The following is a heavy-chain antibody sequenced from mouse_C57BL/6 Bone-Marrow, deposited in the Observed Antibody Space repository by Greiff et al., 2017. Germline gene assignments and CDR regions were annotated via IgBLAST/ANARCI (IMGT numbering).Heavy chain of an antibody. D-gene: IGHD1-1*01. J-gene: IGHJ4*01. CDR1: GFTFTDYY. V-gene: IGHV7-3*01. Sequence: EVQGVESGGGLVQPGGSLSLSCAASGFTFTDYYMSWVRQPPGKALEWLGFIRNKANCYTTEYSASVQGRFTSSRDTSQSILYLQSNALTAEDRATYYRERLYYYGSPLYAMDYWGQGTSVTVSS. CDR2: IRNKANCYTT. CDR3: ERLYYYGSPLYAMDY.